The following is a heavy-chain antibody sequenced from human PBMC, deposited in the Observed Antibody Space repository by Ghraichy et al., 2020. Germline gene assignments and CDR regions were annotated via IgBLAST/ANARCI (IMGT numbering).Heavy chain of an antibody. J-gene: IGHJ4*02. CDR2: ISSSSSYI. D-gene: IGHD2-2*01. Sequence: GGSLRLSCAASGFTFSSYSMNWVRQAPGKGLEWVSSISSSSSYIYYADSVKGRFTISRDNAKNSLYLQMNSLRAEDTAVYYCARDGAVPAAMPTISEGFDYWGQGTLVTVSS. CDR1: GFTFSSYS. CDR3: ARDGAVPAAMPTISEGFDY. V-gene: IGHV3-21*01.